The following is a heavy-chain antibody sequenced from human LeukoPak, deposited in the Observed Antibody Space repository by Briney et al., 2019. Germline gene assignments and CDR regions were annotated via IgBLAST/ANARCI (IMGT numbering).Heavy chain of an antibody. CDR2: IYPSGST. J-gene: IGHJ3*02. D-gene: IGHD1-26*01. CDR3: ARDAVGNSGSFAFDI. V-gene: IGHV4-4*07. CDR1: GGSISSYY. Sequence: SETLSLTCIVSGGSISSYYWTWIRQPAGKGLGLIGRIYPSGSTNYNPSLTSRVTISVDTSKNQFSLNLSSVTAADTAVYFCARDAVGNSGSFAFDIWGQGTMVTVSS.